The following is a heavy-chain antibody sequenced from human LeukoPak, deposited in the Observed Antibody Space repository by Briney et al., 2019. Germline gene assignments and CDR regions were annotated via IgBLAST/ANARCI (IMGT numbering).Heavy chain of an antibody. D-gene: IGHD5-12*01. V-gene: IGHV1-8*01. CDR3: ARGYGYSGYDFDY. CDR1: GYTFTSYD. J-gene: IGHJ4*02. Sequence: ASVKVSCKASGYTFTSYDINWVRQATGQGLEWMGWMNPNSGNTGYAQKFQGRVTMTRNASISTAYMELSSPRSEDTAVYYCARGYGYSGYDFDYWGQGTLVTVSS. CDR2: MNPNSGNT.